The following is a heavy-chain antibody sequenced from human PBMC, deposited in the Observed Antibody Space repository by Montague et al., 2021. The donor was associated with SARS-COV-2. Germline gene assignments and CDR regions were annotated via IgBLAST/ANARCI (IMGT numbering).Heavy chain of an antibody. V-gene: IGHV3-23*01. CDR3: AKQTGAGAIVYWYFDL. Sequence: SLRLSCAASGFAFNNFAMTWVRQPPGKRLEWVSSIFGSGAGTYYADSVKGRFTISRDNSRNTVYLQMNSLRAEDTAKYYCAKQTGAGAIVYWYFDLWGRGTVVSVSS. J-gene: IGHJ2*01. D-gene: IGHD6-25*01. CDR2: IFGSGAGT. CDR1: GFAFNNFA.